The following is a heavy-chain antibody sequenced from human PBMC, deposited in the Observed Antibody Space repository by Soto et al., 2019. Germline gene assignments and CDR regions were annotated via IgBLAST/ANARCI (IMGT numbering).Heavy chain of an antibody. J-gene: IGHJ4*02. D-gene: IGHD3-22*01. CDR2: INPNSGDT. CDR3: ARGCYGTMILGIGY. CDR1: GYPFTGYY. Sequence: QVQLVQSGAEVKKPGASVKVSCEASGYPFTGYYMHWVRQAPGQGLEWMGWINPNSGDTKYAQKFKGRVTMTRDTSITTTAYMYLSSLRSDDTAVYYCARGCYGTMILGIGYWGQGTLVTVSS. V-gene: IGHV1-2*02.